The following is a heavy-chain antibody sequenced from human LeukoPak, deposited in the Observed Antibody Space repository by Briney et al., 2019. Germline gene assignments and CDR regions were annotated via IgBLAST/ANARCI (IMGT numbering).Heavy chain of an antibody. Sequence: GGSLRLSCAASGFIFSSYEMNWVRQAPGKGLEWVSYISNSGNTIYHADSVKGRFTISRDNAKNSLYLQMNSLRAEDTAVYYCARGGVCSGGSCYSDKMGFDIWGQGTMVTVS. D-gene: IGHD2-15*01. CDR1: GFIFSSYE. CDR3: ARGGVCSGGSCYSDKMGFDI. V-gene: IGHV3-48*03. J-gene: IGHJ3*02. CDR2: ISNSGNTI.